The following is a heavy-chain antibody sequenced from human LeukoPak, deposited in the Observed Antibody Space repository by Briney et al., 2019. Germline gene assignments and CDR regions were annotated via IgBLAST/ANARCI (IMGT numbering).Heavy chain of an antibody. Sequence: PGGSLRLSCASSGFTFSNYAMSWVRQAPGKGLEWVSGISGTGTSTYYAESVKGRFTVSRDNSKNTLYLQMNSLRAEDTAVYYCVKAVQWLAQYFDYWGQGTLVTVSS. V-gene: IGHV3-23*01. J-gene: IGHJ4*02. D-gene: IGHD6-19*01. CDR3: VKAVQWLAQYFDY. CDR2: ISGTGTST. CDR1: GFTFSNYA.